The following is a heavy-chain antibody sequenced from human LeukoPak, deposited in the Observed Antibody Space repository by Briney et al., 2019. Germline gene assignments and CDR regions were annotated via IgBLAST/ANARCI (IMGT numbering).Heavy chain of an antibody. CDR1: GGSFSGYY. CDR3: ARVINGGSTPYQYYHMDV. V-gene: IGHV4-34*01. D-gene: IGHD1-14*01. CDR2: INHSGST. J-gene: IGHJ6*03. Sequence: SETLSLTCAVYGGSFSGYYWSWIRQPPGKGLEWIGEINHSGSTNYNPSLKSRVTISVDTSKNQFSLKMNSVTAADTAVYYCARVINGGSTPYQYYHMDVWGKGTTVTVSS.